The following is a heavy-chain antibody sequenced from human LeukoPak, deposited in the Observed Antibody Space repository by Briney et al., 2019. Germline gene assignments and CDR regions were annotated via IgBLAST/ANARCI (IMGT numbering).Heavy chain of an antibody. V-gene: IGHV3-7*03. Sequence: PGGSLRLSCAASRFTFNRYWMTWVRQAPGKGLEWVATIKEDGSEEYDVHSVKGRFAISRDNARNSLYLQMNSLTADDTAVYFCARALKYCSGGTCRITSFDSWGQGTLVTVSS. D-gene: IGHD2-15*01. CDR3: ARALKYCSGGTCRITSFDS. CDR2: IKEDGSEE. J-gene: IGHJ4*02. CDR1: RFTFNRYW.